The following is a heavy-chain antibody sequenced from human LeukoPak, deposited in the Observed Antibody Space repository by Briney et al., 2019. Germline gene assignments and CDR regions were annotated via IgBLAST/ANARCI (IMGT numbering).Heavy chain of an antibody. Sequence: ASVKVSCKASGGTFSSYAISWVRQAPGQGLEWMGRIIPIFGTANYAQKFQGRVTITTDESTSTAYMELRSPRSDDTAVYYCARRDYVWGSPLGYWGQGTLVTVSS. CDR3: ARRDYVWGSPLGY. J-gene: IGHJ4*02. D-gene: IGHD3-16*01. CDR1: GGTFSSYA. V-gene: IGHV1-69*05. CDR2: IIPIFGTA.